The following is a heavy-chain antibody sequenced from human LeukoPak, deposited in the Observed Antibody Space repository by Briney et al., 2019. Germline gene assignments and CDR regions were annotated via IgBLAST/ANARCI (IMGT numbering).Heavy chain of an antibody. CDR1: GYTFTSYG. J-gene: IGHJ5*02. CDR3: ARGLLLRLNWFDP. V-gene: IGHV1-18*01. Sequence: ASVKVSCKASGYTFTSYGISWVRQAPGQGLEWMGWISAYNGNTNYAQKFQGRVTMTRDTSISTAYVELSRLRSDDTAVYYCARGLLLRLNWFDPWGQGTLVTVSS. CDR2: ISAYNGNT. D-gene: IGHD3-3*01.